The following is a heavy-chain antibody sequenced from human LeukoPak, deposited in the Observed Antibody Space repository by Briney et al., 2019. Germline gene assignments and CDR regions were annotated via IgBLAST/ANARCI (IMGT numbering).Heavy chain of an antibody. J-gene: IGHJ4*02. Sequence: PGRSLRLSCTASGFTFGDYAMSWVRQAPGKGLEWGGFIRSKAYGRTTEYAASVKGRFTISRDDSKSIAYLQMNSLKTEDTAVYYCTRVGSSSSFDYWGQGTLVTVSS. CDR3: TRVGSSSSFDY. D-gene: IGHD6-6*01. CDR2: IRSKAYGRTT. CDR1: GFTFGDYA. V-gene: IGHV3-49*04.